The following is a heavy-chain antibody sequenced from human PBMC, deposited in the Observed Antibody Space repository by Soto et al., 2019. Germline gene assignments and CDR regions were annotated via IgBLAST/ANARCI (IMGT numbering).Heavy chain of an antibody. Sequence: LSLTCAVYGGSFSGYYWSWIRQPPGKGLEWIGEINHSGSTNYNPSLKSRVTISVDTSKNQFSLKLSSVTAADTAVYYCAGNTGYALYWGQGTLVTVSS. CDR3: AGNTGYALY. CDR2: INHSGST. V-gene: IGHV4-34*01. J-gene: IGHJ4*02. CDR1: GGSFSGYY. D-gene: IGHD5-12*01.